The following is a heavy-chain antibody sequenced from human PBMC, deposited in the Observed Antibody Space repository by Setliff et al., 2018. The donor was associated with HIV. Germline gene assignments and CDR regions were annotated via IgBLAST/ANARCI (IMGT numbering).Heavy chain of an antibody. J-gene: IGHJ4*02. V-gene: IGHV1-18*01. CDR2: IGGDNGIP. Sequence: ASVKVSCKASGYTFASFGISWVRQAPGQGPEWGGWIGGDNGIPSYAQKLRDRVTLTADTSTKTVFMELRSLRSDDTAVYYCARGMDDSRSSVWYYWGQGTLVTVSS. CDR3: ARGMDDSRSSVWYY. CDR1: GYTFASFG. D-gene: IGHD6-6*01.